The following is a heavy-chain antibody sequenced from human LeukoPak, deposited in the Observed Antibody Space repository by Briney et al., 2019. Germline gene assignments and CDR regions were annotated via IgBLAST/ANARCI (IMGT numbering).Heavy chain of an antibody. CDR2: ISYSGNT. D-gene: IGHD3-22*01. J-gene: IGHJ3*02. CDR1: GDSISSGGYS. Sequence: PSETLSLTCTVSGDSISSGGYSWSWIRQHPGKGLEWMGYISYSGNTYYNPSLKSRFTISVDTSKNQFSLKLTSVTAADTAVYYCARTYYDSSGYYSAQSDAFDIWGQGTMVTVSS. CDR3: ARTYYDSSGYYSAQSDAFDI. V-gene: IGHV4-31*03.